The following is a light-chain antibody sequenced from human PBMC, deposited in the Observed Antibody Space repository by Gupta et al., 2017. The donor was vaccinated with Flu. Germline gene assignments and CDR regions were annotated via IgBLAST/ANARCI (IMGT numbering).Light chain of an antibody. Sequence: DIQMTQSPSSLSASVGDRVTITCRASQSISSYLNWYQQKPGKAPKVLMYAASSLRNGVPSRFSGSGSGTNCALTISSLQPEDFATDYCQQSYSTPYNFGQGTKLEIK. CDR1: QSISSY. CDR3: QQSYSTPYN. J-gene: IGKJ2*01. V-gene: IGKV1-39*01. CDR2: AAS.